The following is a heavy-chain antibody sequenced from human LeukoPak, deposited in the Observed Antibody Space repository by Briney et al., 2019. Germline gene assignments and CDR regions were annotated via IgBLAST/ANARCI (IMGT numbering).Heavy chain of an antibody. CDR1: GGSISSYY. V-gene: IGHV4-59*01. J-gene: IGHJ4*02. CDR3: ARGAAVAGTSGEFDY. Sequence: PSETLSLTCTVSGGSISSYYWSWIRQPPGKGLEWIGYIYYSGSTNYNPSLKSRVTISVDTSKNQFSLKLSSVTAADTAVYYCARGAAVAGTSGEFDYWGQGTLVTVFS. CDR2: IYYSGST. D-gene: IGHD6-19*01.